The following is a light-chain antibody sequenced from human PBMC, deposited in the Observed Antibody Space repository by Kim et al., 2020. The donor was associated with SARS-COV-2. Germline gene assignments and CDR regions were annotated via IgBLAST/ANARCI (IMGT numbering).Light chain of an antibody. J-gene: IGKJ2*01. CDR2: SAS. V-gene: IGKV1-39*01. Sequence: DIQMTQSPSSLSVSVGDRVTITCRASQSITTYLNWYQQKPGNAPKLLIYSASTLQAGVPSRFTGSGSRTDFTLTISNLQPEDFATYYCQESYNDPYTFGQGTKLEI. CDR3: QESYNDPYT. CDR1: QSITTY.